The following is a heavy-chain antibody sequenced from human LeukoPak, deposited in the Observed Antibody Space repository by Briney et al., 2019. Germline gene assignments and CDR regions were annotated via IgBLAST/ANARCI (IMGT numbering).Heavy chain of an antibody. CDR2: INHSGST. Sequence: PSETLSLTCAVYGGSFSGYYWSWIRKPPGKGLEWIGEINHSGSTNYNPSLKSRVTISVDTSKNQFSLKLSSVTAADTAVYYCASSTRSYYGSGSNFDYWGQGTLVTVSS. D-gene: IGHD3-10*01. CDR1: GGSFSGYY. V-gene: IGHV4-34*01. CDR3: ASSTRSYYGSGSNFDY. J-gene: IGHJ4*02.